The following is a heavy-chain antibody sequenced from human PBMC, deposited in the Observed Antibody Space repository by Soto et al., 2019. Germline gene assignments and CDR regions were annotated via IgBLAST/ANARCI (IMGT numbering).Heavy chain of an antibody. Sequence: PSETLSLTCTVSGGSITSYYWSWIRQPPGKGLEWIGYIYYSGSTNYNPSLKSRVSISVDTSKNQFSLKLTSVTAADTAVYYCAAQGVDITMAPFDFWGQGTLVTVSS. V-gene: IGHV4-59*01. J-gene: IGHJ4*02. CDR2: IYYSGST. CDR1: GGSITSYY. CDR3: AAQGVDITMAPFDF. D-gene: IGHD3-10*01.